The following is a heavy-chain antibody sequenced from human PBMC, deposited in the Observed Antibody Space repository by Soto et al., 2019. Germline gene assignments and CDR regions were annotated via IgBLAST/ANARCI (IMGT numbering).Heavy chain of an antibody. CDR1: GFTFDDYA. J-gene: IGHJ6*02. CDR2: ISWNSGSI. CDR3: AKDNSGSYRYYYYYGMDV. D-gene: IGHD1-26*01. V-gene: IGHV3-9*01. Sequence: GGSLRLSCAASGFTFDDYAMHWVRQAPGKGLEWVSGISWNSGSIGYADSVKGRFTISRDNAKNSLYLQMNSLRAEDTALYYCAKDNSGSYRYYYYYGMDVWGQGTTVPVAS.